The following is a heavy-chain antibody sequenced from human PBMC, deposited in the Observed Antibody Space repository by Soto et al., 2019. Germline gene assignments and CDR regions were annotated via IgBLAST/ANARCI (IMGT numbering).Heavy chain of an antibody. CDR1: GFTFSSYA. Sequence: PGGSLRLSCAASGFTFSSYAMSWVRQAPGKGLEWVSAISGSGGSAYYADSVKGRFTISRDNSKNTLYLQMNSLRAEDTAVYYCAKDRRLLRINDYWGQGTLVTVSS. V-gene: IGHV3-23*01. D-gene: IGHD3-22*01. CDR2: ISGSGGSA. CDR3: AKDRRLLRINDY. J-gene: IGHJ4*02.